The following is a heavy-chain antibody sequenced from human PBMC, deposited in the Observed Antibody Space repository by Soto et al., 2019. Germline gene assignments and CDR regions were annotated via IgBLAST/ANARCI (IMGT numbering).Heavy chain of an antibody. J-gene: IGHJ5*02. CDR3: ARTSPRGSGTLFDP. D-gene: IGHD3-10*01. CDR1: GGSISSDDYY. Sequence: QVKLQESGPGLVKPSETLSLTCNVSGGSISSDDYYWSWIRQPPGKGLEWIGYIYHSGRRDYNPSLQSRVTISMATSENQLSLKLNSVTAADSAVYYCARTSPRGSGTLFDPWGQGTLVTVSS. V-gene: IGHV4-30-4*01. CDR2: IYHSGRR.